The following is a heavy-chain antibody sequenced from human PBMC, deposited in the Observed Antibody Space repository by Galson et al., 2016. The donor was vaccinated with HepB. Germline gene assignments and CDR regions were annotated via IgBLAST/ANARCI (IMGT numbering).Heavy chain of an antibody. CDR3: ARGGSYDL. Sequence: SLRLSCAASGLTFSGYWMSWVRQAPGKGLEWVANIDKDGSEKYYVDSVRGRFTLSRDNAKNSLYVQMNRLRTEDTAVYYCARGGSYDLWGQGTLVTVSS. D-gene: IGHD3-10*01. CDR2: IDKDGSEK. V-gene: IGHV3-7*03. CDR1: GLTFSGYW. J-gene: IGHJ5*02.